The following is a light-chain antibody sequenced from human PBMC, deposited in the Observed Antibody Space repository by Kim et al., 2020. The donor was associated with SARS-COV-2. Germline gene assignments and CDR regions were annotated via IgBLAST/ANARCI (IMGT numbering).Light chain of an antibody. CDR1: QDISSY. CDR3: QQYNSYPWT. Sequence: DIQMTQSPSSLPASVGDTVTITCRASQDISSYLAWFQQRPGKAPKSLIYGASRLQSGVPSKFSGSGSGTDFTLTISSLQPEDFTTYYCQQYNSYPWTFGQGTKVDIK. CDR2: GAS. J-gene: IGKJ1*01. V-gene: IGKV1-16*02.